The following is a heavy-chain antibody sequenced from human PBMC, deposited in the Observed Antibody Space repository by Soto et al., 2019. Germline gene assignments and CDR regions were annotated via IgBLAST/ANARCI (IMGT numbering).Heavy chain of an antibody. J-gene: IGHJ4*02. CDR2: IYYSGST. CDR3: ARHGMATGDY. V-gene: IGHV4-39*01. D-gene: IGHD5-12*01. CDR1: GGSISSSSYY. Sequence: QLQLQESGPGLVKPSETLSLTCTVSGGSISSSSYYWGWIRQPPGKGLEWIGSIYYSGSTYYNPSLKSRVTISVDTSKNQCSLKLSSVTAADTAVYYCARHGMATGDYWGQGTLVTVSS.